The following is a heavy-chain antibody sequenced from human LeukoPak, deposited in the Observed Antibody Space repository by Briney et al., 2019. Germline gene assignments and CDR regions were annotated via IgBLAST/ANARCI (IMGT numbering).Heavy chain of an antibody. Sequence: GGSLRLSCAASGFTVSSNYMSWVRQAPGKGLEWVANIKQDGSEKYYVDSVKGRFTISRDNAKNSLYLQMNSLRAEDTALYYCARGRRAIAAAHDYWGQGTLVTVSS. CDR2: IKQDGSEK. V-gene: IGHV3-7*03. D-gene: IGHD6-13*01. CDR1: GFTVSSNY. J-gene: IGHJ4*02. CDR3: ARGRRAIAAAHDY.